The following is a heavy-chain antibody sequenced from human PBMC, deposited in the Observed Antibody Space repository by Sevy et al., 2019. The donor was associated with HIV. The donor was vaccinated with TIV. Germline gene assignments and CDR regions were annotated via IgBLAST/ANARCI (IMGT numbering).Heavy chain of an antibody. Sequence: GGSLRLSCAASGFTLGSYTMNWVRQAPGEGLEWVASISATGGSTYYADSVKGRFTISRDVSKGLLYLQMNSLPAEDTAIFYCAKTLQKLPFHPHYFDYWGQGTLVTVSS. CDR1: GFTLGSYT. V-gene: IGHV3-23*01. J-gene: IGHJ4*02. CDR3: AKTLQKLPFHPHYFDY. D-gene: IGHD2-21*02. CDR2: ISATGGST.